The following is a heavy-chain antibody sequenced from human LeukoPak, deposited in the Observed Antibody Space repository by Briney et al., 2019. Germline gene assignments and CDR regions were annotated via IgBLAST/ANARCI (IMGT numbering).Heavy chain of an antibody. Sequence: PSETLSLTCTVSGYSISSGYYWGWIRQPPGKGLEWIGSIYHSGSTNYNPSLKSRVTISVDTSKNQFSLKLSSVTAADTAVYYCARDLRGAAAGSHNWFDPWGQGTLVTVSS. CDR1: GYSISSGYY. CDR2: IYHSGST. V-gene: IGHV4-38-2*02. D-gene: IGHD6-13*01. CDR3: ARDLRGAAAGSHNWFDP. J-gene: IGHJ5*02.